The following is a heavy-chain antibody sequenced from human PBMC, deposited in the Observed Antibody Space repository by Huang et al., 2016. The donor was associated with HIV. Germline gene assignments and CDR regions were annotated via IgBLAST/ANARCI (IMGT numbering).Heavy chain of an antibody. D-gene: IGHD3-10*01. CDR1: GGSIRSDNYY. CDR2: IYFSGST. J-gene: IGHJ4*02. Sequence: QLQLQESGPGLVKPSETLSLTCTVSGGSIRSDNYYWGWIRQPPGKGLEWIGSIYFSGSTYSNPPLKSRVTITVDTSKNQFSLKMRSVTAADTAVYYCARLPGSITMIRGVITDPYWGQGTLVTVSS. V-gene: IGHV4-39*01. CDR3: ARLPGSITMIRGVITDPY.